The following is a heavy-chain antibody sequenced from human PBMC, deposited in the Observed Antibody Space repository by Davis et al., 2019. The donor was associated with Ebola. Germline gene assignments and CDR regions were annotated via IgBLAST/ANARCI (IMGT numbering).Heavy chain of an antibody. V-gene: IGHV1-18*01. Sequence: ASVKVSCKASGYTFTSYGISWVRQAPGQGLEWMGWIRAYNGNTNYAQKLQGRVTMTTDTSTSTAYMELRSLRSEDTAVYYCARAGSSQLYYYYGMDVWGQGTTVTVSS. CDR3: ARAGSSQLYYYYGMDV. J-gene: IGHJ6*02. CDR1: GYTFTSYG. CDR2: IRAYNGNT. D-gene: IGHD6-13*01.